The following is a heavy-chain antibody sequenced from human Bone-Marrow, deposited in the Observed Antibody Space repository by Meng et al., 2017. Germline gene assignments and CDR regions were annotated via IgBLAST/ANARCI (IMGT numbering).Heavy chain of an antibody. J-gene: IGHJ2*01. CDR1: GGSFSGYY. CDR3: ARGRVTTVTTPNWYFDL. Sequence: QGEPQVWGAGLFEPSETLSLTCAVYGGSFSGYYWSWIRQPPGKGLEWIGEINHSGSTNYNPSLKSRVTISVDTSKNQFSLKLSSVTAADTAVYYCARGRVTTVTTPNWYFDLWGRGTLVTVSS. CDR2: INHSGST. D-gene: IGHD4-17*01. V-gene: IGHV4-34*01.